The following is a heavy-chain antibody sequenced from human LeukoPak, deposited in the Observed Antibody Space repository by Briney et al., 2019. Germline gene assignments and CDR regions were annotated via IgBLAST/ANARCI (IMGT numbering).Heavy chain of an antibody. J-gene: IGHJ6*03. D-gene: IGHD6-19*01. CDR2: IYPGDSDT. CDR3: ARHRLAVSGPPVTRGYYYYMDV. V-gene: IGHV5-51*01. CDR1: GYSFTSYW. Sequence: GESLKISCKGSGYSFTSYWIGWVRQMPGKGLEWMGIIYPGDSDTRYSPSFQGQVTISADKSISTAYLQWSSLKASDTAMYYCARHRLAVSGPPVTRGYYYYMDVWGKGTTVTVSS.